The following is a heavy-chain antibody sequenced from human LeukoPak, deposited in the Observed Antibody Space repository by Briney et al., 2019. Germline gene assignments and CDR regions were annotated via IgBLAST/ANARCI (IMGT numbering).Heavy chain of an antibody. CDR2: IYYSGST. V-gene: IGHV4-59*08. CDR3: ARQYDILTGYFL. CDR1: GDSISSYY. J-gene: IGHJ4*02. Sequence: SETLSLTCTVSGDSISSYYWSWIRQPPGKGLEWIGYIYYSGSTNYNPSLKSRVTISVDTSKNQFSLKLSSVTAADTAVYYCARQYDILTGYFLWGQGTLVTVSS. D-gene: IGHD3-9*01.